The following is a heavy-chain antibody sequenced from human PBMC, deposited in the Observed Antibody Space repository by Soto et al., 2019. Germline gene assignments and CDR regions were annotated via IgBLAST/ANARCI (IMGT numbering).Heavy chain of an antibody. CDR2: IIPIFGTA. CDR1: GGTFSSYA. Sequence: QVQLVQSGAEVKKPGSSVKVSCKASGGTFSSYAISWVRQAPGQGLEWMGGIIPIFGTANYAQKFQGRVTITADESKSTAYMELSSLRSEDTAVYYWARDYDSSGYWSSSFDYWGQGTLVTVSS. V-gene: IGHV1-69*01. J-gene: IGHJ4*02. D-gene: IGHD3-22*01. CDR3: ARDYDSSGYWSSSFDY.